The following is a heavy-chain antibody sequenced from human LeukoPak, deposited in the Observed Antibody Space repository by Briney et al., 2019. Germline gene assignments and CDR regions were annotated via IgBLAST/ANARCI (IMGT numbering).Heavy chain of an antibody. Sequence: GGSLRLSCAASGFTFSIYDMSWVRQAPGKGLEWVSVIRSSGGNTYYADSVKGRFTISRDNSKLTLYLQMNSLRAEDTAVYYCARDQGTYYYDSSGYISGIFDYWGQGTLVTVSS. J-gene: IGHJ4*02. CDR1: GFTFSIYD. CDR2: IRSSGGNT. V-gene: IGHV3-23*01. CDR3: ARDQGTYYYDSSGYISGIFDY. D-gene: IGHD3-22*01.